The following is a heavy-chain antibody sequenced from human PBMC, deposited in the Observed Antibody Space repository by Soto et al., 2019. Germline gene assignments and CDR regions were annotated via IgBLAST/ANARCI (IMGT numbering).Heavy chain of an antibody. Sequence: QVQLQESGPGLVNPSETLSLTCTVSVSGGSVSTGVHYWRWIRQPPGKGLEWIGYIYYSGSTPYSPSLKRRVTMSVDTSKNQFSLKLTSVTAAYPAVYDCAIGDYTSWSWFDRWGRCTLVTVPS. CDR3: AIGDYTSWSWFDR. CDR2: IYYSGST. J-gene: IGHJ2*01. CDR1: GGSVSTGVHY. D-gene: IGHD2-2*01. V-gene: IGHV4-61*08.